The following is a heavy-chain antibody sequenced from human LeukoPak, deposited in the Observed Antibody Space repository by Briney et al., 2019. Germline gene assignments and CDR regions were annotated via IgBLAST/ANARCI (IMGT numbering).Heavy chain of an antibody. Sequence: PGGSLRLSGAASGFTFSSYWMSWVRQAPGKGLEWVANIKQDGSEKYYVDSVKGRFTISRDNAKNSLYLQMNSLRAEDTAVYYCARLDYYGSGSYQVDYWGQGTLVTVSS. J-gene: IGHJ4*02. V-gene: IGHV3-7*03. CDR1: GFTFSSYW. CDR2: IKQDGSEK. CDR3: ARLDYYGSGSYQVDY. D-gene: IGHD3-10*01.